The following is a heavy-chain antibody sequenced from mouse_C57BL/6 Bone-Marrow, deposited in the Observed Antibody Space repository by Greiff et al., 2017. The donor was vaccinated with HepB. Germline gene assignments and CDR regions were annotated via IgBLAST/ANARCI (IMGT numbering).Heavy chain of an antibody. D-gene: IGHD2-5*01. J-gene: IGHJ3*01. CDR2: IRSKSNNYAT. CDR1: GFSFNTYA. Sequence: EVQLQQSGGGLVQPKGSLKLSCAASGFSFNTYAMNWVRQAPGKGLEWVARIRSKSNNYATYYADSVKDRFTISRDDSESMLYLQMNNLKTEDTAMYYCVRRNYSNLFAYWGQGTLVTVSA. CDR3: VRRNYSNLFAY. V-gene: IGHV10-1*01.